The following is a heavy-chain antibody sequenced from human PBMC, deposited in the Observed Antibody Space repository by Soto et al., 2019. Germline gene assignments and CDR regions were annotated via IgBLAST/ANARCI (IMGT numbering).Heavy chain of an antibody. CDR1: GDSVSTNSAA. CDR2: TYFRSEWYN. CDR3: ARREHSVHYFDS. V-gene: IGHV6-1*01. J-gene: IGHJ4*02. D-gene: IGHD2-8*01. Sequence: SQTLSLTCAISGDSVSTNSAAWVWIRQSPSRGLEWLGRTYFRSEWYNDHALSVKSRLTISPDTSKNHFSLHLNSVTPEDTAVYYCARREHSVHYFDSWGQGTLVTSPQ.